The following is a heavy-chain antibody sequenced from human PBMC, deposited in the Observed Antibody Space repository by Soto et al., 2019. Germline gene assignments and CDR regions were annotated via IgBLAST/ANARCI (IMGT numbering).Heavy chain of an antibody. V-gene: IGHV3-15*07. J-gene: IGHJ4*02. CDR2: IKSKTDGGTT. CDR3: TTVDSRYYDILTGYYNPYFDY. Sequence: PGGSLRLSCAASGFTFSNAWMNWVRQAPGKGLEWVGRIKSKTDGGTTDYAAPVKGRFTISRDDSKNTLYLQMNSLKTEDTAVYYCTTVDSRYYDILTGYYNPYFDYWXQGTLVTVSS. CDR1: GFTFSNAW. D-gene: IGHD3-9*01.